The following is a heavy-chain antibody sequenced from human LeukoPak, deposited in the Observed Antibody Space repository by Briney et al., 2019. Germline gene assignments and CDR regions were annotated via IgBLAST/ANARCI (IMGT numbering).Heavy chain of an antibody. CDR2: IYYSGTT. CDR1: GGSISSGSYY. D-gene: IGHD6-13*01. Sequence: PSETLSLTCPVSGGSISSGSYYWGWIRQPPGKGLEWIGSIYYSGTTYYNPSLTSRVTISVDTSKNQFSLKLSPVTAADTAVYYCARGLGSSLYFNWFDPWGQGTLVTVSS. J-gene: IGHJ5*02. V-gene: IGHV4-39*01. CDR3: ARGLGSSLYFNWFDP.